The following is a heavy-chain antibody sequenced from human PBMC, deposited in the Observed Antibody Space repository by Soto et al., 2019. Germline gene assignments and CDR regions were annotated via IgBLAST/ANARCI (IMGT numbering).Heavy chain of an antibody. CDR1: GGSFSGYY. V-gene: IGHV4-34*01. CDR2: INHSGST. CDR3: ARGVTIVVVPAATNWFDP. J-gene: IGHJ5*02. D-gene: IGHD2-2*01. Sequence: PSETLSLTCAVYGGSFSGYYWSWIRQPPGKGLEWIGEINHSGSTNYNPSLKSRVTISVDTSKNQFSLKLSTVTAADTAVYYYARGVTIVVVPAATNWFDPWGQGTLVTVSS.